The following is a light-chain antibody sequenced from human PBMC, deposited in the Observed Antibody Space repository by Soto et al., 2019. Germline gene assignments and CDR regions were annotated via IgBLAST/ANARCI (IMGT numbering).Light chain of an antibody. Sequence: DVVLTQSPLSLPVTLGQPASISCRSSQSLLYSDGNTYLNWFQQRPGQFPRRLIYMVSNRDSGVTDRFSGSGSDTHFTLIISRVESEDVWVYYCMQGVHWPPYTFVQGTKLEIK. CDR1: QSLLYSDGNTY. CDR2: MVS. V-gene: IGKV2-30*01. J-gene: IGKJ2*01. CDR3: MQGVHWPPYT.